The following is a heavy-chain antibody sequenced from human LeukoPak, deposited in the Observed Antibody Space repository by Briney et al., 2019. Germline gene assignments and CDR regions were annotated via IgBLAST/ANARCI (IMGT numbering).Heavy chain of an antibody. V-gene: IGHV3-43*01. D-gene: IGHD2-15*01. CDR1: GFTFDDYT. CDR3: AKGPRYCSGGTCLYYYYYMGV. CDR2: ISWDADDT. J-gene: IGHJ6*03. Sequence: GGSLRLSCAASGFTFDDYTMHWVRQAPGKGLEWVSLISWDADDTYYADSVKGRFTISRDNSKKSLYLQMNSLRTEDTALYYCAKGPRYCSGGTCLYYYYYMGVWGKGTTVTVSS.